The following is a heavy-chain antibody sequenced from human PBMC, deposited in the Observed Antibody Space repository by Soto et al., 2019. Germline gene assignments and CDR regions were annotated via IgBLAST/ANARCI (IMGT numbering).Heavy chain of an antibody. CDR3: ARGRGAARHYYYYMDV. V-gene: IGHV4-34*01. J-gene: IGHJ6*03. Sequence: SDTLSLTCAVYGGSFSGYYWSWIRQPPGKGLEWIGEINHSGSTNYNPSLKSRVTISVDTSKNQFSLKLSSVTAADTAVYYCARGRGAARHYYYYMDVWGKGTTVTVSS. D-gene: IGHD6-6*01. CDR2: INHSGST. CDR1: GGSFSGYY.